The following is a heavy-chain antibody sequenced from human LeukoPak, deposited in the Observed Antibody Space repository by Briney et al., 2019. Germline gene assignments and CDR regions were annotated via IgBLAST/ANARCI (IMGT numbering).Heavy chain of an antibody. CDR1: GCTFSSYA. Sequence: SVKVSCKASGCTFSSYAISWVRQAPGQGLEWVGVIIPIFGTANYAQKIHGSVTITADKSTSTAYMELSSLSSEDTAVYYCARGLARDAFDIWGQGTMVTVSS. CDR3: ARGLARDAFDI. CDR2: IIPIFGTA. V-gene: IGHV1-69*06. J-gene: IGHJ3*02.